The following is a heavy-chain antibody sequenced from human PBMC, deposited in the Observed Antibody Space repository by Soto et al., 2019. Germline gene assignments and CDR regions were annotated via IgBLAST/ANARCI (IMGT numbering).Heavy chain of an antibody. D-gene: IGHD4-4*01. CDR2: INPSGGST. Sequence: GASVKVSCKASGYTFTSYYMHWVQQAPGQGLEWMGIINPSGGSTSYAQRFQGRVTMTRDTSTSTVYMELSSLRSEDTAVYYCARVPPPDYSNHGWGMDVWGQGTTVTVSS. V-gene: IGHV1-46*01. CDR1: GYTFTSYY. CDR3: ARVPPPDYSNHGWGMDV. J-gene: IGHJ6*02.